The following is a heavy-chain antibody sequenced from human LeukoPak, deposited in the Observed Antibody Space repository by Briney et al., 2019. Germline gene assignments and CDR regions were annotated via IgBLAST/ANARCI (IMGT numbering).Heavy chain of an antibody. J-gene: IGHJ3*02. CDR1: GYTFTSYY. Sequence: ASVTVSCKASGYTFTSYYMHWVRQAPGQGLEWMGIINPSGGSTSYAQKLQGRVTMTTDTSTSTAYMELRSLRSDDTAVYYCARYLYGDGTEAFDIWGQGTMVTVSS. D-gene: IGHD5-24*01. CDR2: INPSGGST. CDR3: ARYLYGDGTEAFDI. V-gene: IGHV1-46*01.